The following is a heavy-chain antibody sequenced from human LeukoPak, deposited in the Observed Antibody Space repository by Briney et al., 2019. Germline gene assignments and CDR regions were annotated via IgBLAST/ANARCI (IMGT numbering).Heavy chain of an antibody. J-gene: IGHJ5*02. CDR2: IIPVLEEA. V-gene: IGHV1-69*04. CDR1: GVTFSNSG. CDR3: ARDQLELGTHWFDP. Sequence: ASVKVSCKASGVTFSNSGITWVRQAPGQGLEWMGRIIPVLEEAQYAQNFQGKATVTADKSTSTAYMELHSLTSEDTAVYYCARDQLELGTHWFDPWGQGTLVTVSS. D-gene: IGHD1-1*01.